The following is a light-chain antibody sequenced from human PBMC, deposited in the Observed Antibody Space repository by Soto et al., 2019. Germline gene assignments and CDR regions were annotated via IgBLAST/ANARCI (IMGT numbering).Light chain of an antibody. J-gene: IGLJ2*01. CDR2: VDS. CDR3: SSYTTSATLI. Sequence: QSALTQPASVSGSPGRSITISCTGTSSDIGGYNHVSWYQQHPGKGPKLIISVDSDRPSGVSNRFSGSKSGNTASLTISGLQPEDEADYYCSSYTTSATLIFGGGTKLTVL. CDR1: SSDIGGYNH. V-gene: IGLV2-14*01.